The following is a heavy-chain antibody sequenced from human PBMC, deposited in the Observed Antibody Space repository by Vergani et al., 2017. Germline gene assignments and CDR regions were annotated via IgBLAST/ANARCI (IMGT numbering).Heavy chain of an antibody. CDR1: GFTLDDYA. Sequence: EVQLVESGGGLVQPGRSLRLSCAASGFTLDDYAMHWVRQAPGKGLEWVSGISWNSGSIGYADSVKGRVTISRDNAKNSLYLQMNSLRAEDTALYYCAKGGYCSSTSCLYYYYMDVWGKGTTVTVSS. J-gene: IGHJ6*03. V-gene: IGHV3-9*01. D-gene: IGHD2-2*01. CDR3: AKGGYCSSTSCLYYYYMDV. CDR2: ISWNSGSI.